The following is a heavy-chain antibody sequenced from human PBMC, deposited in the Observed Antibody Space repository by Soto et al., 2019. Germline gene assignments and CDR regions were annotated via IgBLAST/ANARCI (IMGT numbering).Heavy chain of an antibody. CDR1: GGSISSYY. CDR3: ARATGYSTNFDY. Sequence: QVQLQESGPGLVKPSETLSLTCTVSGGSISSYYWSWIRQPPGKGLEWIGYIYYSGSTNYNPSLKSRVTISVDTSKNQFSLKLSSVTAADTAVYYCARATGYSTNFDYWGQGTLVTVSS. D-gene: IGHD5-18*01. J-gene: IGHJ4*02. CDR2: IYYSGST. V-gene: IGHV4-59*01.